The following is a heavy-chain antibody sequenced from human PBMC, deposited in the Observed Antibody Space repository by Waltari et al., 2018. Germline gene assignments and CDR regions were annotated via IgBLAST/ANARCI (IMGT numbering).Heavy chain of an antibody. V-gene: IGHV3-30-3*01. D-gene: IGHD4-4*01. CDR1: GFTFSSYA. CDR2: ISNDGSNK. J-gene: IGHJ3*02. Sequence: VQLLESGGDLVHPGGSLRLSCAASGFTFSSYAMHWVRQAPGKGLGWVAGISNDGSNKYFADSVKGRFTISRDNSKNTLYLPMNRLRAEDTAVYYCARAGNLRSAFDIRGQGTMVTVSS. CDR3: ARAGNLRSAFDI.